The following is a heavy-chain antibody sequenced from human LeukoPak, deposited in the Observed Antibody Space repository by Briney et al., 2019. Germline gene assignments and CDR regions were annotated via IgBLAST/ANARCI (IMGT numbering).Heavy chain of an antibody. CDR2: ISWDGGST. J-gene: IGHJ4*02. CDR3: AKDSTLHNWNDAFDY. V-gene: IGHV3-43D*04. CDR1: GFTFDDYA. D-gene: IGHD1-1*01. Sequence: GGSLRLSCAASGFTFDDYAMHWVRQAPGKGLEWVSLISWDGGSTYYADSVKGRFTISRDNSKNSLYLQMNSLRAEDTALYYCAKDSTLHNWNDAFDYWGQGTLVTVSS.